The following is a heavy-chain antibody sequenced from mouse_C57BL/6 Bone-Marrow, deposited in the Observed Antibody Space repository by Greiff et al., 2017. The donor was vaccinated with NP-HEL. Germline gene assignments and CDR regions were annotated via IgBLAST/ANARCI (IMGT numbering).Heavy chain of an antibody. CDR1: GYSITSGYY. CDR2: ISYDGSN. J-gene: IGHJ4*01. CDR3: ARCLRYAMDY. D-gene: IGHD1-1*01. Sequence: EVQLVESGPGLVKPSQSLSLTCSVTGYSITSGYYWNWIRQFPGNKLEWMGYISYDGSNNYNPSLKNRISITRDTSKNQFFLKLNSVTTEDTATYYCARCLRYAMDYWGQGTSVTVSS. V-gene: IGHV3-6*01.